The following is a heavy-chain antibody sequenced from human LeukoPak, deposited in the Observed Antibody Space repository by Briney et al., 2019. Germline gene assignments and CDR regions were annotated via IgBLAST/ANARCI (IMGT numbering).Heavy chain of an antibody. D-gene: IGHD2-2*01. Sequence: ASVKVSCKASGYTFTSYGIIWVRQAPGQGLEWMGWISAYNGNTNYAQKLQGRVTMTTDTSTSTAYMELRSLRSDDTAVYYCARVPQDIVVVPAAALGHFDYWGQGTLVTVSS. V-gene: IGHV1-18*01. J-gene: IGHJ4*02. CDR1: GYTFTSYG. CDR2: ISAYNGNT. CDR3: ARVPQDIVVVPAAALGHFDY.